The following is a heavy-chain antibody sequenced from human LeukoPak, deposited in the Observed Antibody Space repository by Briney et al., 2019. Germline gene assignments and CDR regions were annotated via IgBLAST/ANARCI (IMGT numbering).Heavy chain of an antibody. V-gene: IGHV4-39*07. J-gene: IGHJ6*02. Sequence: SETQTLTGTVSGGSSSSSSYYWGWIRQPPGKGLEWIGEINHSGSTNYNPSLKSRVTISVDTSKNQFSLKLSSVTAADTAVYYCASSPYSSSWYPDYYYYYGMDVWGQGTTVTVSS. CDR1: GGSSSSSSYY. CDR3: ASSPYSSSWYPDYYYYYGMDV. CDR2: INHSGST. D-gene: IGHD6-13*01.